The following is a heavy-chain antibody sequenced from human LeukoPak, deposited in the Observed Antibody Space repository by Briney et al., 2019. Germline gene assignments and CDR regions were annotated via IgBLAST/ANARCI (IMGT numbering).Heavy chain of an antibody. Sequence: ASVKVSCKASVYTFSDYAMHWVRQAPGQRFEWMGWIDAGNGDTRYSQKFQGRVTITRDTSASTAYIALSSLRSEHTAVYYCATGYYDSSAYLNSSDPWGQGTLVTVSS. D-gene: IGHD3-22*01. V-gene: IGHV1-3*01. J-gene: IGHJ5*02. CDR3: ATGYYDSSAYLNSSDP. CDR2: IDAGNGDT. CDR1: VYTFSDYA.